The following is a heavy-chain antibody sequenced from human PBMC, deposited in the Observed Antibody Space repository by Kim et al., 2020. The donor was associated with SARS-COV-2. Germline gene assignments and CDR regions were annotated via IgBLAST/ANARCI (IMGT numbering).Heavy chain of an antibody. Sequence: GGSLRLSCAASGFTFSSYAMSWVRQAPGKGLEWVSAISGSGGSTYYADSVKGRFTISRDNSKNTLYLQMNSLRAEDTAVYYCAQVTGYYKRYFQHWGQGTLVTVSS. CDR3: AQVTGYYKRYFQH. CDR1: GFTFSSYA. J-gene: IGHJ1*01. V-gene: IGHV3-23*01. D-gene: IGHD3-9*01. CDR2: ISGSGGST.